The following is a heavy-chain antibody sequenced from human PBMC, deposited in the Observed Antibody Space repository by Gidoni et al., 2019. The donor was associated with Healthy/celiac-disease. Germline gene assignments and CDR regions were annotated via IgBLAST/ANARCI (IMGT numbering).Heavy chain of an antibody. CDR3: ATEYSSSFDY. Sequence: EVQLVESGGGLVKPGGSLRLSCAASGSTFSSYSMNWVRQAPGKGLEWVSSISSSSSYIYYADSVKGRFTISRDNAKNSLYLQMNSLGAEDTAVYYCATEYSSSFDYWGQGTLVTVSS. J-gene: IGHJ4*02. CDR1: GSTFSSYS. CDR2: ISSSSSYI. V-gene: IGHV3-21*01. D-gene: IGHD6-6*01.